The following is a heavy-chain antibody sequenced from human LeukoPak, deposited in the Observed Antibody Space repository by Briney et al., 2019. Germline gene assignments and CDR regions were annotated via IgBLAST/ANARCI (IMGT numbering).Heavy chain of an antibody. Sequence: SETLSLTCTVSGDPINSCGYYWSWIPQPAGKGLEWIGHIYSSERPNYNTSLKSQVTMSEDTPKNQFALELSSVTAGDTALYYCAREGSYPPYFFVLWGQRTRVSVFS. CDR1: GDPINSCGYY. CDR2: IYSSERP. CDR3: AREGSYPPYFFVL. J-gene: IGHJ4*02. V-gene: IGHV4-61*09. D-gene: IGHD1-26*01.